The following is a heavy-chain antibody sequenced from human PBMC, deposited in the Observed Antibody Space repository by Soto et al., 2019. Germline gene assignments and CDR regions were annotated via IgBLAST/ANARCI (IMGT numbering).Heavy chain of an antibody. J-gene: IGHJ4*02. D-gene: IGHD6-6*01. CDR1: GYSFTNYW. Sequence: GESLKISCKGSGYSFTNYWISWVRQMPGKGLEWMGRIDPSDSYTNYSPSFQGHVTISADKSISTAYLQWSSLKASDTAMYYCAKGFIAARPGDYWGQGTLVTVYS. CDR2: IDPSDSYT. V-gene: IGHV5-10-1*01. CDR3: AKGFIAARPGDY.